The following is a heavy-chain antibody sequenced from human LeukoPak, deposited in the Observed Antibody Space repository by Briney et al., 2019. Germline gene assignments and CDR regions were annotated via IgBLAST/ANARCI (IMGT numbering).Heavy chain of an antibody. CDR3: SNSGREQYYYYGMDV. D-gene: IGHD6-19*01. CDR2: ISSSGSTI. Sequence: GGSPRLSCAASGFTFSSYEMNWVRQAPGKGLEWVSYISSSGSTIYYADSVKGRFTISRDNAKNSLYLQMNSLRAEDTAVYHCSNSGREQYYYYGMDVWGQGTTVTVSS. V-gene: IGHV3-48*03. J-gene: IGHJ6*02. CDR1: GFTFSSYE.